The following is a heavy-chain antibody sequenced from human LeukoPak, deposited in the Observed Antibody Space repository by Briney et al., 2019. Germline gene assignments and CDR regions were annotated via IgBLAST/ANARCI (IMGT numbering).Heavy chain of an antibody. J-gene: IGHJ5*02. CDR3: GRERSGAFWFDP. Sequence: ASVNASCKASGYTFTGYYFHWVRQAPGQGLEWMGIINPGVGNRNYPPKFQGRVTMTRDTSTSTVYMELSSLRSDDTAVYYCGRERSGAFWFDPWGQGTLVTLSS. D-gene: IGHD2-15*01. CDR2: INPGVGNR. CDR1: GYTFTGYY. V-gene: IGHV1-46*01.